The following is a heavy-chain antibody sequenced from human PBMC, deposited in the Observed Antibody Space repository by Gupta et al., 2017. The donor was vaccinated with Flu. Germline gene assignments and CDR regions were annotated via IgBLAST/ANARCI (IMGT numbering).Heavy chain of an antibody. D-gene: IGHD2-8*01. CDR3: ARENYCTNGVCSLFDY. CDR2: INPNSGGT. CDR1: GYTFTGYY. J-gene: IGHJ4*02. V-gene: IGHV1-2*02. Sequence: QVQLVQSGAEVKKPGASVKVSCKASGYTFTGYYMHWVRQAPGQGLEWMGWINPNSGGTNYAQKFQGRVTMTRDTSISTAYMELSRLRSDDTAVYYCARENYCTNGVCSLFDYWGQGTLVTVSS.